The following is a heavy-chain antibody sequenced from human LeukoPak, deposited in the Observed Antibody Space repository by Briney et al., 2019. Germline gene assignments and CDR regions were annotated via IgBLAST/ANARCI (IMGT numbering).Heavy chain of an antibody. CDR3: ARGPLGLRHFDY. D-gene: IGHD5-12*01. CDR2: IGSSSSTI. V-gene: IGHV3-48*01. Sequence: PGGSLRLSCAASGFTFSSYEMNWVRQAPGKGLEWVSYIGSSSSTIYYADSVKGRFTISRDNAKNSLYLQMDSLRAEDTAVYYCARGPLGLRHFDYWGQGTLVTVSS. J-gene: IGHJ4*02. CDR1: GFTFSSYE.